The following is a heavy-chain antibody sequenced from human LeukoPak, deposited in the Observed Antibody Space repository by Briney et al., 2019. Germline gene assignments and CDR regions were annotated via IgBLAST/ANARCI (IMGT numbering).Heavy chain of an antibody. J-gene: IGHJ5*02. CDR1: GGSISRYY. CDR2: IYTSGSN. V-gene: IGHV4-4*07. CDR3: ARDLSRIQLWFGENWFDP. Sequence: SETLSLTCTVSGGSISRYYWRWVRQPAGKGLEWVGRIYTSGSNNYNPSLKSRVTMSADTSKNQFSLKLSSVTAADTAVYYCARDLSRIQLWFGENWFDPWGQGTLVTVSS. D-gene: IGHD5-18*01.